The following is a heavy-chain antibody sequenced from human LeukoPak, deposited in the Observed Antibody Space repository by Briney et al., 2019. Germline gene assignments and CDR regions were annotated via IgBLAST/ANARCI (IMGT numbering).Heavy chain of an antibody. CDR2: INHSGSP. Sequence: PSETLSLTCAVSGGPINSGNYDWGWIRQPPGKGLQWIGSINHSGSPYYTPSLQGRVTMSVDTSKNQFSLKLSSVTAADTAVYYCARRIIAAHRGSYFDSWGQGTLVTVSS. CDR3: ARRIIAAHRGSYFDS. CDR1: GGPINSGNYD. D-gene: IGHD6-6*01. J-gene: IGHJ4*02. V-gene: IGHV4-39*01.